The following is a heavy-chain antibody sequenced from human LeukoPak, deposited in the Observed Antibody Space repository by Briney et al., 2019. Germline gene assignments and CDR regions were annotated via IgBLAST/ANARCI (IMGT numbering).Heavy chain of an antibody. CDR3: ARGHLKNDY. Sequence: GGSLRPSCAASGFTFSSYAMSWVRQAPGKGLEWVSAISGSGGSTYYADSVEGRFTISRDNSKNTVYLQIDSLRAEDTAVFYCARGHLKNDYWGQGTLVTVSS. CDR2: ISGSGGST. V-gene: IGHV3-23*01. J-gene: IGHJ4*02. CDR1: GFTFSSYA.